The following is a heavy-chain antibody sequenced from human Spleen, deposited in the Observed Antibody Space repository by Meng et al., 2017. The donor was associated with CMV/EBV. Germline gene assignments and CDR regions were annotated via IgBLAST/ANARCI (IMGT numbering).Heavy chain of an antibody. CDR1: GFTFRSYG. CDR3: ARSRGTCRPWGSTSCHNFFDY. CDR2: LSSSGGST. J-gene: IGHJ4*02. V-gene: IGHV3-23*01. D-gene: IGHD2-2*01. Sequence: GESLKISCAASGFTFRSYGMSWVRQAPGKGLEWVSGLSSSGGSTYYADSVKGRFTISRDNSKNTLYLQMNSLRAEDTAVYYCARSRGTCRPWGSTSCHNFFDYWGQGTLVTVSS.